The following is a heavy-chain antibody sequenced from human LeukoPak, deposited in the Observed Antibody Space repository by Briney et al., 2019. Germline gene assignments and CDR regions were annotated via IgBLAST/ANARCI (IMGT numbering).Heavy chain of an antibody. CDR1: GFTFRSHA. D-gene: IGHD2-21*01. Sequence: GGSLRLSCVGSGFTFRSHAMSWVRQAPEKGLEFVSGIYGNGGTTYYADSVKGRFSISRDNSKNTLYLQMDSLRGEDTAVYYCAKDFRIGYSAHFDYWGQGALVTVSS. V-gene: IGHV3-23*01. J-gene: IGHJ4*02. CDR3: AKDFRIGYSAHFDY. CDR2: IYGNGGTT.